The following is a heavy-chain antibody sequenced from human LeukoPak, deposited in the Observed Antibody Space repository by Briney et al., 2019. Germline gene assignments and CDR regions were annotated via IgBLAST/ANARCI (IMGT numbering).Heavy chain of an antibody. Sequence: SETLSLTCAVSGGSISSGGYSWSWIRQPPGKGLEWIGYIYHSGSTYYNPSPKSRVAISVDRSKNQFSLKLSSVTAADTAVYYCARVFGLRVGQYYFDYWGQGTLVTVSS. CDR2: IYHSGST. J-gene: IGHJ4*02. CDR1: GGSISSGGYS. D-gene: IGHD3-16*01. CDR3: ARVFGLRVGQYYFDY. V-gene: IGHV4-30-2*01.